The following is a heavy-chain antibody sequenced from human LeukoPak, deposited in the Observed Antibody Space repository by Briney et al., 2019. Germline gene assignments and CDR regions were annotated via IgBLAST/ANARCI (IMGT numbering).Heavy chain of an antibody. V-gene: IGHV4-34*01. CDR3: ARAGYSYGYYYYYGMDV. D-gene: IGHD5-18*01. CDR1: GGSFSGYY. CDR2: INHSGST. Sequence: PSETLSLTCAVYGGSFSGYYWSWIRQPPGKGLEWIGEINHSGSTNHNPSLKSRVTISVDTSKNQFSLKLSSVTAADTAVYYCARAGYSYGYYYYYGMDVWGQGTTVTVSS. J-gene: IGHJ6*02.